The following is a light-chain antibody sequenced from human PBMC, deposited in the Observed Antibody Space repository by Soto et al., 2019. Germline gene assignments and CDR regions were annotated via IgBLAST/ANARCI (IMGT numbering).Light chain of an antibody. Sequence: DIQMTQSPSSLSASVGERVTITSRAIQFIRNYLNWYQHKPGKAPKLLIYAASTLQGGVPSRFSGSGSGTDFTLTINSLQPEDFATYYCQQSYSAPYTFGQGARLEIK. J-gene: IGKJ2*01. CDR2: AAS. CDR3: QQSYSAPYT. CDR1: QFIRNY. V-gene: IGKV1-39*01.